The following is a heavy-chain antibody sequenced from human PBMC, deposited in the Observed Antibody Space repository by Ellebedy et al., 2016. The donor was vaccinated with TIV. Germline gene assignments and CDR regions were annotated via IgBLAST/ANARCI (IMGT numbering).Heavy chain of an antibody. J-gene: IGHJ6*02. Sequence: PGGSLRLSCTASGFTSGNFGMTWVRQAPGKGLEWVAFIRSKAYGGTIDYAASVKGRFILSRDDPQSSVFLQMNSLKTEDTGVYYCTRAKDDGSGRPYQPAKAFYYGMDVWGQGTAVIVSS. V-gene: IGHV3-49*04. CDR1: GFTSGNFG. CDR2: IRSKAYGGTI. CDR3: TRAKDDGSGRPYQPAKAFYYGMDV. D-gene: IGHD3-10*01.